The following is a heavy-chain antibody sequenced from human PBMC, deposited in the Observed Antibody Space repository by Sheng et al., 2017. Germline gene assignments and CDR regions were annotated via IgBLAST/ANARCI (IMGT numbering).Heavy chain of an antibody. D-gene: IGHD6-13*01. J-gene: IGHJ5*02. CDR1: GGSISRSNYF. V-gene: IGHV4-61*02. CDR3: VREGSSWDWFDP. CDR2: IYTSGST. Sequence: QVQLQESGPGLVKPSQTLSLTCTVSGGSISRSNYFWNWIRQPAGKGLEWIGRIYTSGSTNYNPSLNSRVTISVDTSKNQFSLKLTSVTAADTAVYYCVREGSSWDWFDPWGQGTLVTVSS.